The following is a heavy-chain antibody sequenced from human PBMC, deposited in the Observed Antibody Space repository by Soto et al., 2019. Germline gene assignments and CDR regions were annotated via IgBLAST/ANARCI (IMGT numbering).Heavy chain of an antibody. J-gene: IGHJ6*02. V-gene: IGHV1-2*02. CDR1: GYTFTAYH. CDR3: ARDYSGHGMDV. D-gene: IGHD1-26*01. Sequence: ASVKVSCKTSGYTFTAYHIHWVRQAPGQGLEWMGWINPNSGGANYAQKFEGRVAMTRDTSISTVYMELSRLGSDDTALYYCARDYSGHGMDVWGQGTTVTVSS. CDR2: INPNSGGA.